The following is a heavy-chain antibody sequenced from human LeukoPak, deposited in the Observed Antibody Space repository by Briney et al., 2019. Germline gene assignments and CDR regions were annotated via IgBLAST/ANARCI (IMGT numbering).Heavy chain of an antibody. J-gene: IGHJ4*02. CDR3: ARVSGVPGGYFDY. V-gene: IGHV1-2*02. D-gene: IGHD2-8*01. Sequence: EASVKVSCKASGYTFTGYYMHWVRQAPGQGLEWMGWINPNSGGTNYAQKFQGRVTMTRDTSISTAYMELSRLRSDDTAVYYCARVSGVPGGYFDYWGQGTLVTVSS. CDR2: INPNSGGT. CDR1: GYTFTGYY.